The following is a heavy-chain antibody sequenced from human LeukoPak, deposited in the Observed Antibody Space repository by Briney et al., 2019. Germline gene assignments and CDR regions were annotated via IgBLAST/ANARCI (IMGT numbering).Heavy chain of an antibody. V-gene: IGHV4-59*02. D-gene: IGHD5-24*01. Sequence: SETLSLTCTVSGASVRSHYWSWIRQTPGKGLEWIGYGFYIGRTNYNPSLGSRVAISLDTTKNQFSLRLTAVTAADTAVYYCARRDGDNYDFDYWGQGILVTVSS. CDR3: ARRDGDNYDFDY. CDR1: GASVRSHY. J-gene: IGHJ4*02. CDR2: GFYIGRT.